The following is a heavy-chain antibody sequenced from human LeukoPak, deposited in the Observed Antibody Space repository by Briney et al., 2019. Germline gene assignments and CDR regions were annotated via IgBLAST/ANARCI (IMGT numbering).Heavy chain of an antibody. CDR1: GGSFSGYY. CDR2: IYYSGST. Sequence: SETLSLTCAVYGGSFSGYYWSWIRQPPGKGLEWIGYIYYSGSTSYNPSLKSRVTISVDTSKNQFSLKLSSVTAADTAVYYCARHVLRDTAMARTYYFDYWGQGTLVTVSS. CDR3: ARHVLRDTAMARTYYFDY. J-gene: IGHJ4*02. D-gene: IGHD5-18*01. V-gene: IGHV4-59*08.